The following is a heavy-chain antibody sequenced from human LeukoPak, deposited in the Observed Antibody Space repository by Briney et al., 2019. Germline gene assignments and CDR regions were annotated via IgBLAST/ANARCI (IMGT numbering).Heavy chain of an antibody. V-gene: IGHV3-74*01. Sequence: GGSLRLSCAASGFTFSSYWMHWVRQAPGKGLVWVSRINSDGSSTSYADSVKGRFTISRDNAKNTLYLQMNSLRAEDTAVYYCHSGSYYYGMDVWGQGTTVTVSS. J-gene: IGHJ6*02. CDR2: INSDGSST. D-gene: IGHD1-26*01. CDR3: HSGSYYYGMDV. CDR1: GFTFSSYW.